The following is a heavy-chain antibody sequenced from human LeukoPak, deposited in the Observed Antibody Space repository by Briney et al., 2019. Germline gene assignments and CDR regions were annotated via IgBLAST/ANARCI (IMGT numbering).Heavy chain of an antibody. D-gene: IGHD4-17*01. CDR1: GGSISSSSYS. Sequence: SETLSLTCTVSGGSISSSSYSWGWIRQPPGKGLEWIGSIYYSGSTYYNPSLKSRVTISVDTSKNQFSLKLSSVTAADTAVYYCARHEGTVTLSYFDYWGQGTLVTVSS. CDR2: IYYSGST. CDR3: ARHEGTVTLSYFDY. J-gene: IGHJ4*02. V-gene: IGHV4-39*01.